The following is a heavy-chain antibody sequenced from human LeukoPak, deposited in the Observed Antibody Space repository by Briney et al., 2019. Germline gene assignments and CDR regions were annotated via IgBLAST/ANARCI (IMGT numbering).Heavy chain of an antibody. CDR3: ARSLYSGYDWPQGFRFDY. V-gene: IGHV1-69*04. CDR1: GGTFSSYA. Sequence: SVKVSCKASGGTFSSYAISWVRQAPGQGLEWMGRIIPILGIANYAQKFQGRVTITADKSTSTAYMELSSLRSEDTAVYYCARSLYSGYDWPQGFRFDYWGQGTLVTVSS. J-gene: IGHJ4*02. CDR2: IIPILGIA. D-gene: IGHD5-12*01.